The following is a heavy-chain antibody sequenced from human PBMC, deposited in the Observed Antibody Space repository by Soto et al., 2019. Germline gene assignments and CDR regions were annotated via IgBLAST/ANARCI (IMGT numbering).Heavy chain of an antibody. D-gene: IGHD4-17*01. Sequence: QVRLVESGGGVVQPGGSLRLSCAASGFTFTSHGMHWARQAPGKGLEWVAVIWDDGSKRYYADSVKGRFSISRDNSKKMVFLQMNSLRAEDTAVYFCGRTGGGDNVFWFDPWGQGTLVTVSS. CDR1: GFTFTSHG. J-gene: IGHJ5*02. CDR3: GRTGGGDNVFWFDP. V-gene: IGHV3-33*01. CDR2: IWDDGSKR.